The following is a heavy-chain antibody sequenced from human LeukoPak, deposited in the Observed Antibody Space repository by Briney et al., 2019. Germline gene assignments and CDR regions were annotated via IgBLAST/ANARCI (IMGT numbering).Heavy chain of an antibody. Sequence: GESLKIPCKGSGYSFTNFWIGWVRQMPGKGLEWMGIIFPGDSDTRYSPSFQGQVTISADKSISTAYLQWSSLKASDTAVYYCGRGDSRTWYEYWGQGTLVTVSS. J-gene: IGHJ4*02. D-gene: IGHD6-13*01. CDR3: GRGDSRTWYEY. V-gene: IGHV5-51*01. CDR1: GYSFTNFW. CDR2: IFPGDSDT.